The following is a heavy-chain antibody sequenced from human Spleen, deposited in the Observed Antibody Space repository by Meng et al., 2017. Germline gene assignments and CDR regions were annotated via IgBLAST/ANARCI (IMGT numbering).Heavy chain of an antibody. Sequence: GESLKISCSASGFTFTGYGIHWVRQAPGKGLEWVALVWYGGGNSYYADSVKGRFTISGDNSKNTLYLQMDSLRADDTAVYYCARSKDPSRNYYYYGMDVWGQGNTVTGAS. CDR3: ARSKDPSRNYYYYGMDV. J-gene: IGHJ6*02. D-gene: IGHD5-24*01. V-gene: IGHV3-33*01. CDR1: GFTFTGYG. CDR2: VWYGGGNS.